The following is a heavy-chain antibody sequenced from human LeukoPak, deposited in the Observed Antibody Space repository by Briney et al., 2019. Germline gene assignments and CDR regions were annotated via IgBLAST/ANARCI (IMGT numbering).Heavy chain of an antibody. Sequence: GGSLRLSCTVSGFTVSSNSMSWVRQAPGKGLEWVSVIYSGGSTYYADSVKGRFTISRDNSKNTLYLQMNSLRAEDTAVYYCARDYDSSGIDYWGQGTLVTVSS. CDR3: ARDYDSSGIDY. V-gene: IGHV3-66*01. J-gene: IGHJ4*02. CDR2: IYSGGST. D-gene: IGHD3-22*01. CDR1: GFTVSSNS.